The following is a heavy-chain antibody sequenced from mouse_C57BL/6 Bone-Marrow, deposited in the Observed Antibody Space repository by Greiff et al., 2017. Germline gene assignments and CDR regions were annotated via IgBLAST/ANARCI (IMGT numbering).Heavy chain of an antibody. CDR1: GYSFTDYN. V-gene: IGHV1-39*01. Sequence: VQLQQSGPELVKPGASVKLSCKASGYSFTDYNMNWVKQSNGKSLEWIGVINPNYGTTSYNQKFKGKATLTVDQSSSTAYMQLNSLTSEDSAVYDGARWGYYGSAHWYFDVWGTGTTVTVSS. CDR2: INPNYGTT. D-gene: IGHD1-1*01. J-gene: IGHJ1*03. CDR3: ARWGYYGSAHWYFDV.